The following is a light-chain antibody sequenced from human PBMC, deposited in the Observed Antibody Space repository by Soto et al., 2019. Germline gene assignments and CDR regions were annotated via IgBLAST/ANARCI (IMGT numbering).Light chain of an antibody. CDR3: CSYAGSFTYV. V-gene: IGLV2-23*01. CDR1: SSDVGSYNL. J-gene: IGLJ1*01. Sequence: QSVLTQPASVSGSPGQSITISCTGTSSDVGSYNLVSWYQQHPGKAPKFMIFEDNKRPSGLSNRFSGSKSGNTASLTISGLQAEDEADYYCCSYAGSFTYVFGTGTKLTVL. CDR2: EDN.